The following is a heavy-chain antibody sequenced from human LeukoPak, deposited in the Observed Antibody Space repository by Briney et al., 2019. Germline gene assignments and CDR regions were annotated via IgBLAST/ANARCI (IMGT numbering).Heavy chain of an antibody. J-gene: IGHJ4*02. V-gene: IGHV3-21*01. D-gene: IGHD3-10*01. CDR1: GFTFSSYN. CDR3: ARDNYYGSGSYYSRSDY. CDR2: ISTSSTYI. Sequence: PGGSLRLSCAASGFTFSSYNMNWVRQAPGKGLEWVSSISTSSTYIYYADSVRGRFTISRDNAKNSLSLQINSLRAEDTAVYYCARDNYYGSGSYYSRSDYWGQGTLVTVSS.